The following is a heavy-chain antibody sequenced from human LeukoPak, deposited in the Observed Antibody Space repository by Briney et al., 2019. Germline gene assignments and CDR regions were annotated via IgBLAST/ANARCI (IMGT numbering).Heavy chain of an antibody. V-gene: IGHV3-74*01. D-gene: IGHD4-17*01. CDR3: VRDDGSYGVDY. CDR2: IKSDGTYR. CDR1: GFTFSSHW. J-gene: IGHJ4*02. Sequence: GGSLRLSCAASGFTFSSHWMHWVRQAPGKGLVCVARIKSDGTYRDYGDSVRGRFTISRDNAKNTLYLQMNSLRAEDTAVYYCVRDDGSYGVDYWGQGTPVTVSS.